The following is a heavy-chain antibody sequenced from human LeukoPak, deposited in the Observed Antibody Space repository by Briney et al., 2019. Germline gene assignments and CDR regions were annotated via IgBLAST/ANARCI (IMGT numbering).Heavy chain of an antibody. V-gene: IGHV4-39*07. CDR2: ISYSGST. Sequence: SETLSLTCTVSGGSISSSNFYWGWIRQPPGKGLEWIGTISYSGSTFYSPSLKSRITISVDTSKNQFSLKLSSVTAADTAVYYCARDKQPGDYWGQGALVTVSS. CDR3: ARDKQPGDY. D-gene: IGHD1-1*01. J-gene: IGHJ4*02. CDR1: GGSISSSNFY.